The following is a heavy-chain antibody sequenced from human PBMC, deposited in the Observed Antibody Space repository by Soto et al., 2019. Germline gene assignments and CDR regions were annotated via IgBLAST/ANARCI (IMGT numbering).Heavy chain of an antibody. Sequence: QVQLVQSGAEVKKPGASVMLSCKASGYTFTSYYMHWVRQAPGQGLEWLGIINPDGGSTRYAQKFQGRVTMTRDTSTRTFHMELSSLRPEDTAMYYCAKAPRGGVIITTYSAHIDYWGQGTLVTVSS. V-gene: IGHV1-46*01. CDR2: INPDGGST. CDR1: GYTFTSYY. J-gene: IGHJ4*02. D-gene: IGHD3-22*01. CDR3: AKAPRGGVIITTYSAHIDY.